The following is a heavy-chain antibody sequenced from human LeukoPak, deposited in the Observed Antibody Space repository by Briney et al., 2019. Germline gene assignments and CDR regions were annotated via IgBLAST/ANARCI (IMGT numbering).Heavy chain of an antibody. CDR1: GFTFDKFY. J-gene: IGHJ4*02. D-gene: IGHD2-21*02. V-gene: IGHV3-7*01. CDR3: AREQWWRLDY. Sequence: GESLRLSCVGSGFTFDKFYMSWARQAPGKGLEWVAQINQDGSGKYYVVSVRGRFTISRDNARTSVYLQMDSLSADDTAVYYCAREQWWRLDYWGQGTLVTVSS. CDR2: INQDGSGK.